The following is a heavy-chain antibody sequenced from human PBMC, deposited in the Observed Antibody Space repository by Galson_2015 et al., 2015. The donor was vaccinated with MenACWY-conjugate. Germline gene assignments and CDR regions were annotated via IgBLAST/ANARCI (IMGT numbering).Heavy chain of an antibody. Sequence: SLRLSCAASRFTFSTYWMHWVRQAPGKGLVWVSRISSDGSSANYADSVKGRFTISRDNAKKKLYLQMNTLRAEDTAVYYCARELSFDSSGLSHYFYGMDVWGQGTTVTVSS. CDR2: ISSDGSSA. J-gene: IGHJ6*02. V-gene: IGHV3-74*01. D-gene: IGHD6-19*01. CDR1: RFTFSTYW. CDR3: ARELSFDSSGLSHYFYGMDV.